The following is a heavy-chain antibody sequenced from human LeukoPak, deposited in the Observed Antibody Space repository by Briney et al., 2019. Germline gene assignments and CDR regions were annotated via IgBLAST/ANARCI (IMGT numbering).Heavy chain of an antibody. CDR3: ARGPPDSSGWGDYYYYYYMDV. Sequence: PSETLSLTCTVSSGSITNYYWSWIRQPPGKGLEWIGFIYYSGNTNYNPSLKSRVTISVDTSKNQFSLKLSSVTAADTAVYYCARGPPDSSGWGDYYYYYYMDVWGKGTTVTVSS. J-gene: IGHJ6*03. V-gene: IGHV4-59*08. D-gene: IGHD6-19*01. CDR1: SGSITNYY. CDR2: IYYSGNT.